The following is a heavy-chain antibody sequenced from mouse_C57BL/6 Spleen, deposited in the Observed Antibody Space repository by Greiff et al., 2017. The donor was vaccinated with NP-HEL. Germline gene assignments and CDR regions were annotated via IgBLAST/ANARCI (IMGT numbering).Heavy chain of an antibody. CDR3: ARHPYYYAMDY. V-gene: IGHV1-19*01. J-gene: IGHJ4*01. CDR2: INPYNGGT. Sequence: VQLQQSGPVLVKPGASVKMSCKASGYTFTDYYMNWVKQSHGKSLEWIGVINPYNGGTSYNQKFKGKATLTVDKSSSTAYMELNSLTSEDSAVYYCARHPYYYAMDYWGQGTSVTVSS. CDR1: GYTFTDYY.